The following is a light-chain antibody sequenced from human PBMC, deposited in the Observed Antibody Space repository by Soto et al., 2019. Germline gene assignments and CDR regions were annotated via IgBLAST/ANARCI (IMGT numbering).Light chain of an antibody. CDR3: SSYTTSSTHWV. CDR2: EVS. V-gene: IGLV2-14*01. J-gene: IGLJ3*02. Sequence: QSALTQPAPVSGSPGQSITISCTGTSSDVGGYNYVSWYQQHPGKAPKLMIYEVSNRPSGVSNRFSGSKSGNTASLTISGLQAEDEADYYCSSYTTSSTHWVFGGGTKVTVL. CDR1: SSDVGGYNY.